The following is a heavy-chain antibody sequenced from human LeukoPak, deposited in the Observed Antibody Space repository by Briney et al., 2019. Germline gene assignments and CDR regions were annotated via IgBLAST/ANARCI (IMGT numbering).Heavy chain of an antibody. CDR2: INHSGST. CDR3: ARGFLTTVSYYFDY. J-gene: IGHJ4*02. V-gene: IGHV4-34*01. Sequence: SETLSLTCAVYGGSSSGYYWSWIRQPPGKGLEWIGEINHSGSTNYNPSLKSRVTISVDTSKNQFSLKLSSVTAADTAVYYCARGFLTTVSYYFDYWGQGTLVTVSS. D-gene: IGHD4-11*01. CDR1: GGSSSGYY.